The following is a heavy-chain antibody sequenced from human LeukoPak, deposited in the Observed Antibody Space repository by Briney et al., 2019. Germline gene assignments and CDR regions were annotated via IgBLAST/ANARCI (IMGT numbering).Heavy chain of an antibody. CDR1: GFTFSSYW. CDR3: ARSYYDFWSGYPKGFDY. Sequence: GGSLRLSCAASGFTFSSYWMHWVRQAPGKGLVWVSRINSDGSSISYADSVKGRFTISRDNAKKKLYLQMNSLRAEDTAVYYCARSYYDFWSGYPKGFDYWGQGTLVTVSS. CDR2: INSDGSSI. D-gene: IGHD3-3*01. J-gene: IGHJ4*02. V-gene: IGHV3-74*01.